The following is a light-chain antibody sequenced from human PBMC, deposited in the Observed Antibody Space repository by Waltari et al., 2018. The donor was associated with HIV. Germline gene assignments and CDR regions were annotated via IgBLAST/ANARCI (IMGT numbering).Light chain of an antibody. CDR2: DIN. Sequence: TGTSSDVGGYNYVSWYQQHPGKAPKLMIYDINKRPSGVSNRFSGSKSGNTASLTISGVQAEDEADYYCCSHAGTTTLVFGGGTKLTVL. J-gene: IGLJ2*01. CDR3: CSHAGTTTLV. CDR1: SSDVGGYNY. V-gene: IGLV2-23*02.